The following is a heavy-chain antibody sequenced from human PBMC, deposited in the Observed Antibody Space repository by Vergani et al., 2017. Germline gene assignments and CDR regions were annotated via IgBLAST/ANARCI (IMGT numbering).Heavy chain of an antibody. Sequence: QVRLQESGPGLVKPSETLSLTCSVSGGSMSGYYWSWIRQPPGRELEWIGYMYHSGSTNYNPSLETRFTISGDTSKTQFSLKLNSVTAADTAVYYCGRVADFYGLGIRLLDLWGQGILVTVSS. CDR2: MYHSGST. CDR3: GRVADFYGLGIRLLDL. J-gene: IGHJ5*02. CDR1: GGSMSGYY. V-gene: IGHV4-59*01. D-gene: IGHD3-10*01.